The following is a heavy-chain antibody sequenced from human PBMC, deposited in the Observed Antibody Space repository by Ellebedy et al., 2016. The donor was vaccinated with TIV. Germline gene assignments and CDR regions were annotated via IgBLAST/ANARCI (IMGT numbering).Heavy chain of an antibody. CDR1: GVSISSSSDY. Sequence: MPSETLSLTCSVSGVSISSSSDYWGWIRQPPGKGLEWIGTMSYSGSTYYNPSLKSRVTISVDTSKNQFSLKLSSVTAADAAVYYCARDEYNISWFKYWGQGTLVTVSS. CDR3: ARDEYNISWFKY. V-gene: IGHV4-39*07. J-gene: IGHJ4*02. D-gene: IGHD6-13*01. CDR2: MSYSGST.